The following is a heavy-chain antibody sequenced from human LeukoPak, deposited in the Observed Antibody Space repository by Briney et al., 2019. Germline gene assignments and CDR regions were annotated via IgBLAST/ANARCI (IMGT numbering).Heavy chain of an antibody. CDR3: ASPLGGFDN. D-gene: IGHD3-16*01. CDR1: GGSISGSGYY. J-gene: IGHJ4*02. Sequence: PSETLSLTCSVSGGSISGSGYYWAWIRQPPGKGLEWIGSIYYTGSTHYNSSLKSRVTMSVDTSKNQFSLKLSSATAADTAVYYCASPLGGFDNWGQGTLVTVSS. CDR2: IYYTGST. V-gene: IGHV4-39*01.